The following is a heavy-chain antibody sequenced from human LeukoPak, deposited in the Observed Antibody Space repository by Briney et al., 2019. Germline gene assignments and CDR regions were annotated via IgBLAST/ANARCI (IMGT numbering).Heavy chain of an antibody. CDR2: IYYSGST. V-gene: IGHV4-59*12. J-gene: IGHJ4*02. D-gene: IGHD3-10*01. CDR3: ARDRYYYVSGSYRLFDY. Sequence: SETLSLTCTISGGSISSYYWSWIRQPPGKGLEWIGYIYYSGSTNYNPSLKSRVTMSVDTSKNQFSLKLSSVTAADTAVHYCARDRYYYVSGSYRLFDYWGQGTLVTVSS. CDR1: GGSISSYY.